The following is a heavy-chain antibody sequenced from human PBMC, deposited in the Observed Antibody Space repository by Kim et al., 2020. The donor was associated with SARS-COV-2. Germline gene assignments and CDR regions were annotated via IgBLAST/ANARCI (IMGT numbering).Heavy chain of an antibody. CDR2: IYYSGST. Sequence: SETLSLTCTVSGGSISSYYWSWIRQPPGKGLEWIGYIYYSGSTNYNPSLKSRVTISVDTSKNHFSLKLSSVTAADTAVYYCARDQGAHIVVVPAADHPIAEFSWFDPWGQGTLVTVSS. J-gene: IGHJ5*02. D-gene: IGHD2-2*01. V-gene: IGHV4-59*01. CDR3: ARDQGAHIVVVPAADHPIAEFSWFDP. CDR1: GGSISSYY.